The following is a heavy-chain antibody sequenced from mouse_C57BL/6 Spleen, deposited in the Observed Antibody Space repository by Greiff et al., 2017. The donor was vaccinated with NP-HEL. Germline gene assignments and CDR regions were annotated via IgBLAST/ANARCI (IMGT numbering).Heavy chain of an antibody. CDR2: INPNNGGT. CDR3: ARDYDEAWFAY. J-gene: IGHJ3*01. Sequence: VQLQQSGPELVKPGASVKISCKASGYTFTDYYMNWVKQSHGKSLEWIGDINPNNGGTSYNQKFKGKATLTVDKSSSTAYMELRSLTSEDSAVYYCARDYDEAWFAYWGQGTLVTVSA. CDR1: GYTFTDYY. V-gene: IGHV1-26*01. D-gene: IGHD2-4*01.